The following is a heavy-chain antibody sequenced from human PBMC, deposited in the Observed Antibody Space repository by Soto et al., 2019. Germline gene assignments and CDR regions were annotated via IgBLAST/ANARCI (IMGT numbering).Heavy chain of an antibody. V-gene: IGHV4-4*07. Sequence: SETLSLTCTVSGASISGFYWSWIRKSAGKGLEWIGRIYATGTTDYNPSLKSRVMMSVDTSKKQFSLKLRSVTAADTAVYYCVRDGTKTLRDWFDPWGQGISATVSS. J-gene: IGHJ5*02. D-gene: IGHD1-1*01. CDR3: VRDGTKTLRDWFDP. CDR1: GASISGFY. CDR2: IYATGTT.